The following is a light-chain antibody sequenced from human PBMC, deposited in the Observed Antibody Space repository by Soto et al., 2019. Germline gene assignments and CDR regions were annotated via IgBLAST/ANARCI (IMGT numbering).Light chain of an antibody. J-gene: IGKJ1*01. CDR1: QTITRW. Sequence: DIQMTQSPSTLSASVGYRFTITCRASQTITRWMAWYQQKPGKAPKLLIYDASTLESGVPSRFSGSRSGTDFTLTISRLEPEDFAVYYCQQYGSSSWTFGQGTKGDIK. CDR2: DAS. CDR3: QQYGSSSWT. V-gene: IGKV1-5*01.